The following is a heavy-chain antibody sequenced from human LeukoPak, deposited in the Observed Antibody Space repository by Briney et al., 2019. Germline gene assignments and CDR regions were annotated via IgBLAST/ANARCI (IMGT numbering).Heavy chain of an antibody. CDR1: GGSISSINW. CDR2: IYHSGST. V-gene: IGHV4-4*02. CDR3: ARVGRKNGYYTPGDFDI. Sequence: PSGTLSLTCAVSGGSISSINWWTWVRQPPGKGLEWIGEIYHSGSTNYNPSLKSRVTISVDTSRNQFSLNLRSVTAADTAVYYCARVGRKNGYYTPGDFDIWGQGRLVTVSS. D-gene: IGHD3-3*01. J-gene: IGHJ3*02.